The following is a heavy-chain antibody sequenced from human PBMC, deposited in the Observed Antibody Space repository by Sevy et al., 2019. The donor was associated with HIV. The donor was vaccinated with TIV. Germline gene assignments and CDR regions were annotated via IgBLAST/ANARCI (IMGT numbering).Heavy chain of an antibody. CDR1: GFTFSDYY. CDR2: ISNSGTTK. CDR3: ATHQLFASGYLGYFDY. D-gene: IGHD3-3*01. J-gene: IGHJ4*02. V-gene: IGHV3-11*01. Sequence: GSLRLSCAASGFTFSDYYISWIRQAPGKGLEWISYISNSGTTKYYADSAKGRFTISRDNTKNSLYLQVNNLRAEDTAVYYCATHQLFASGYLGYFDYWGQGTLVTVSS.